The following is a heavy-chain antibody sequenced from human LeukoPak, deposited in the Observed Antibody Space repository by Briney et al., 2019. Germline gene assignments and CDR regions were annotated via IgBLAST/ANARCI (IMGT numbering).Heavy chain of an antibody. V-gene: IGHV3-7*01. CDR3: ARDLDY. CDR2: IKKTGSET. J-gene: IGHJ4*02. Sequence: GGSLRLSCAASGFTFSHFWMSWVRQAPGKGLEWVAYIKKTGSETYYVDSVKGRFTISRDNSKNTLYLQMNSLRAEDTAVYYCARDLDYWGQGTLVTVSS. CDR1: GFTFSHFW.